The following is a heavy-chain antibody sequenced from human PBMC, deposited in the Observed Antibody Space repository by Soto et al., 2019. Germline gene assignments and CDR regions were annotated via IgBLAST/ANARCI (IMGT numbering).Heavy chain of an antibody. J-gene: IGHJ4*02. V-gene: IGHV4-59*08. D-gene: IGHD2-21*02. CDR2: IYYSGST. CDR1: GGSITSYY. CDR3: ATLYCGGDCYVDY. Sequence: SLTCTVSGGSITSYYWSWIRQPPGKGLEWIGYIYYSGSTNYNPSLKSRVTISVDTSKNQFSLKLSSVTAADTAVYYCATLYCGGDCYVDYWGQGTLVTVSS.